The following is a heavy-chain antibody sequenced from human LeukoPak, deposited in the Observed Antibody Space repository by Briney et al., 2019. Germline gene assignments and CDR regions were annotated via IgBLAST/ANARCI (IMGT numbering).Heavy chain of an antibody. V-gene: IGHV4-59*01. CDR2: ISNSGST. Sequence: SETLSLTCTVSGASISSYYWSWIRQPPGKGLEWIGYISNSGSTNYNPSLKSRVTISIDTSKNQFSLKLSSVTAADTAVYYCARTGYCSGNSCYLNPIDYWGRGTLVTVSS. CDR1: GASISSYY. CDR3: ARTGYCSGNSCYLNPIDY. D-gene: IGHD2-15*01. J-gene: IGHJ4*02.